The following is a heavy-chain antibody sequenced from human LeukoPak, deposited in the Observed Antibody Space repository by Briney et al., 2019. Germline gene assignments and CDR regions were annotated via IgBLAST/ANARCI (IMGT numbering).Heavy chain of an antibody. V-gene: IGHV3-7*03. Sequence: GGGRGISCCASWFTLFSYLVRGGRPAPRGGGGWGGHKKKDGSEKYYVDSVKGRFTISRDNAKNSLYLQMNSLRAEDTAVYYCARDPVLLWFGNYGMDVWGKGTTVTVSS. CDR2: KKKDGSEK. J-gene: IGHJ6*04. CDR1: WFTLFSYL. CDR3: ARDPVLLWFGNYGMDV. D-gene: IGHD3-10*01.